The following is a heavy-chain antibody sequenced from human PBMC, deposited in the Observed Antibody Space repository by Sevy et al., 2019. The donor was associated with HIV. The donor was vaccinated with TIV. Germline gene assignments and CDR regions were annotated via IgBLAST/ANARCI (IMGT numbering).Heavy chain of an antibody. J-gene: IGHJ4*02. CDR2: IYTSGST. CDR3: ARDHSSMVRGGVVLDY. D-gene: IGHD3-10*01. Sequence: SETLSLTCTVSGGSISSYYWSWIRQPAGKGLEWIGRIYTSGSTNYNPALKSRVTMSVDTSKNQFSLKLSSVTAADTAVYYCARDHSSMVRGGVVLDYWGQGTLVTVSS. V-gene: IGHV4-4*07. CDR1: GGSISSYY.